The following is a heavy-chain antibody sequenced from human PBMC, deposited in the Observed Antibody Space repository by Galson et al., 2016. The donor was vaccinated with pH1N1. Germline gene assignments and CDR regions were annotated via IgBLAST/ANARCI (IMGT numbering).Heavy chain of an antibody. D-gene: IGHD4-17*01. Sequence: PALVKPTQTLTLTCTFSGFSLSTSGMCVSWIRQPPGRALEWLALIDWDDNKYYSTSLKTRLTISKDTSKSQVVLTMTNMDPVDTATYYCARIGYGDYVGYFDYWGQRTLVTVSS. CDR2: IDWDDNK. CDR1: GFSLSTSGMC. V-gene: IGHV2-70*01. J-gene: IGHJ4*02. CDR3: ARIGYGDYVGYFDY.